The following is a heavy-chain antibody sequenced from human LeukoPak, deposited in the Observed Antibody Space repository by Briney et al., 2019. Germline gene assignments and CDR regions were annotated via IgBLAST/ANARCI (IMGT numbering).Heavy chain of an antibody. Sequence: SETLSLTCTVSGGSISSSSYYWGWIRQPPGKGLEWIGSIYYSGSTYYNPSLKSRVTISVDMSKNQFSLKLSSVTAADTAVYYCARVGAGFGELLSYFDYWGQGTLVTVSS. D-gene: IGHD3-10*01. J-gene: IGHJ4*02. CDR2: IYYSGST. CDR3: ARVGAGFGELLSYFDY. CDR1: GGSISSSSYY. V-gene: IGHV4-39*07.